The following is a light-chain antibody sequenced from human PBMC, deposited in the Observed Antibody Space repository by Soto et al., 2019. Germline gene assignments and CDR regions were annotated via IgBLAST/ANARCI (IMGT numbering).Light chain of an antibody. CDR3: QQFNSYFT. V-gene: IGKV1-13*02. J-gene: IGKJ3*01. Sequence: AIQLTQSPSSLSASVGDRVTITCRASQSISSALAWYQQKPGKAPKLLIYDASSLESGVPSRFSGSGSGTDFTLTISSLQPEVFATYYFQQFNSYFTFGPGTKVDIK. CDR2: DAS. CDR1: QSISSA.